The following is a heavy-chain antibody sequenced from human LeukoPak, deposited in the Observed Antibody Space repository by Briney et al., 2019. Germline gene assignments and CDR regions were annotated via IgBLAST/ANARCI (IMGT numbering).Heavy chain of an antibody. V-gene: IGHV3-23*01. CDR1: GFTFSSYA. CDR3: ARKSTAARLDDY. CDR2: ISGSGGST. Sequence: GGSLRLSCAASGFTFSSYAMSWVRQAPGEGLEWVSAISGSGGSTYYADSVKGQFTISRDNSKNTLYLQMNSLRAEGPAVYYWARKSTAARLDDYWGQGTLVTVSS. D-gene: IGHD6-13*01. J-gene: IGHJ4*02.